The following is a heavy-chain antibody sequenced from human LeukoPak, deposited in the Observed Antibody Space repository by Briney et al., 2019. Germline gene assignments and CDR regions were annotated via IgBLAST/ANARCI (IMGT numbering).Heavy chain of an antibody. CDR3: ARDWGAAGLWDY. CDR2: IKEDGSEK. D-gene: IGHD6-13*01. J-gene: IGHJ4*02. V-gene: IGHV3-7*05. Sequence: PGGSLRLSCASSGFTFSNCWMSWVRQAPGKGLEWVANIKEDGSEKDYVDSVKGRFTISRDNAKNSLYLQMNSLRAEDTAIYYCARDWGAAGLWDYWGQGTLVTVSS. CDR1: GFTFSNCW.